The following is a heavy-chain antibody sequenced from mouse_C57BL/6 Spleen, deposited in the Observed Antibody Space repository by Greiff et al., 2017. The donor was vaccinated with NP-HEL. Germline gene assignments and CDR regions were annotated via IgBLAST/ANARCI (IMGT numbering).Heavy chain of an antibody. CDR1: GYTFTSYW. CDR3: ARGGDGYSPLDY. J-gene: IGHJ2*01. Sequence: QVQLQQPGAELVKPGASVKLSCKASGYTFTSYWMHWVKQRPGQGLEWIGMIHPNSGSTNYNEKFKSKATLTVDKSSSTAYMQLSSLTSEDSAVYYCARGGDGYSPLDYWGQGTTLTVSS. CDR2: IHPNSGST. D-gene: IGHD2-3*01. V-gene: IGHV1-64*01.